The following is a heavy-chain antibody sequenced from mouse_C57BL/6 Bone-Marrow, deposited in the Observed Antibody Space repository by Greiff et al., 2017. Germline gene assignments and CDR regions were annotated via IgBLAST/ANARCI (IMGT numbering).Heavy chain of an antibody. V-gene: IGHV1-64*01. J-gene: IGHJ1*03. CDR3: AKGGDYGSSWYLDV. D-gene: IGHD1-1*01. Sequence: QVQLQQPGAELVKPGASVKLSCKASGYTFTSYWMHWVKQRPGQGLEWIGMIHPNSGSTNYNEKFKNKATLTADKSSSKAYMQLSSLTSEESAVDYGAKGGDYGSSWYLDVWGTGTTVTVSS. CDR1: GYTFTSYW. CDR2: IHPNSGST.